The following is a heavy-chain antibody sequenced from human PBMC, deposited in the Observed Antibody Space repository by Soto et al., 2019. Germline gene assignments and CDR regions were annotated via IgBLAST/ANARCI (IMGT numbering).Heavy chain of an antibody. CDR2: ISGSGGST. J-gene: IGHJ6*02. V-gene: IGHV3-23*01. CDR1: GFTFSSYA. Sequence: ESGGGLVQPGGSLRLSCAASGFTFSSYAMSWVRQAPGKGLEWVSAISGSGGSTYYADSVKGRFTISRDNSKNTLYLQMNSLRAEDTAVYYCAKDPGYCSGGSCYSTGYYYGMDVWGQGTTVTVSS. CDR3: AKDPGYCSGGSCYSTGYYYGMDV. D-gene: IGHD2-15*01.